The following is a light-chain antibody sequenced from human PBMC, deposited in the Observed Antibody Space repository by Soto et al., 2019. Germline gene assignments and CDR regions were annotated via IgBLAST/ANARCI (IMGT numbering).Light chain of an antibody. Sequence: QPASVSGSPGQSITISCTGTSSDVGSYNLVSWYQQHPGKAPKLMICEVSKRPSGVSNRFSGSKSGNTASLTISGLQAEDEADYYCCSYAGSSTFYVFGNGTKVTVL. CDR1: SSDVGSYNL. CDR3: CSYAGSSTFYV. J-gene: IGLJ1*01. V-gene: IGLV2-23*02. CDR2: EVS.